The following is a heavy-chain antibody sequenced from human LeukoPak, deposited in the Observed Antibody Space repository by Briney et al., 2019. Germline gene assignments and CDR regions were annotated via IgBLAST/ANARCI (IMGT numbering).Heavy chain of an antibody. V-gene: IGHV3-23*01. J-gene: IGHJ4*02. D-gene: IGHD6-13*01. CDR1: GFTFSSYA. Sequence: PGGSLRLSCAASGFTFSSYAMSWVRQAPGKGLDWVSAISGSGTTTYYADSVKGRFTISRDNSKNTLYLRMNSLRAEDTAVYYCAKPLSAASGTDFHYWGQGTLVTVSS. CDR2: ISGSGTTT. CDR3: AKPLSAASGTDFHY.